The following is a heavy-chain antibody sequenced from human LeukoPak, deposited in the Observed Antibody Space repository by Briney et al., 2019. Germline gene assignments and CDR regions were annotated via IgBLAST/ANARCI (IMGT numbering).Heavy chain of an antibody. J-gene: IGHJ4*02. CDR3: ARGDLYYYGSGSYYRPFDY. V-gene: IGHV4-38-2*02. D-gene: IGHD3-10*01. CDR1: GYSISSGYY. CDR2: IHHSGST. Sequence: SETLSLTCTVSGYSISSGYYWGWIRQPPGKGLEWIGSIHHSGSTNYNPSLKSRVTISVDTSKNQFSLKLSSVTAADTAVYYCARGDLYYYGSGSYYRPFDYWGQGTLVTVSS.